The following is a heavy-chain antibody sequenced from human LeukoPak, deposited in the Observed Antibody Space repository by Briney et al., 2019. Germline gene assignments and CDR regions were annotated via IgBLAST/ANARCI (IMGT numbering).Heavy chain of an antibody. J-gene: IGHJ4*02. CDR2: IYHRGTT. Sequence: PSETLSLTCNVSGYSMSKGYYWGWIRQSPGKGLEWIGFIYHRGTTYYNPSLKSRVTMSIDTSKNQFSLKLSSVTAADTAVYYCARANSWYSDFDYWGQGTLVTVSS. CDR1: GYSMSKGYY. CDR3: ARANSWYSDFDY. V-gene: IGHV4-38-2*02. D-gene: IGHD6-13*01.